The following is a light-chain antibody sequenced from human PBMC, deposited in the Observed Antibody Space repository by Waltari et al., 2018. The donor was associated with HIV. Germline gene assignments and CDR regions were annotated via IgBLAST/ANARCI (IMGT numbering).Light chain of an antibody. CDR1: SRDAACYHL. J-gene: IGLJ2*01. CDR3: CAYAGSTTYVI. V-gene: IGLV2-23*02. Sequence: QSALTQPASVSGSPGQSITISCTGSSRDAACYHLVSSYQQHPGKAPKLMFYEVSKRPSGVSNRFSGSKSGNTATLTIAGLQAEDEADYYCCAYAGSTTYVIFGGGTKLTVL. CDR2: EVS.